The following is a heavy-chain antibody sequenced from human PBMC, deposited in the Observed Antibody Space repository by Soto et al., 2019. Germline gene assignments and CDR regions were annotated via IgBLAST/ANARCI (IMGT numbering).Heavy chain of an antibody. J-gene: IGHJ4*02. Sequence: PGGSLRLSCAASGFTFSSYGMSWVRQAPGKGLEWVANIKPDGSEKYYVDSVKGRFTISRDDAKNSLYLEMNSLRAEDTAVYYCARLSPYWGQGALVTVSS. CDR3: ARLSPY. CDR1: GFTFSSYG. D-gene: IGHD3-16*02. CDR2: IKPDGSEK. V-gene: IGHV3-7*01.